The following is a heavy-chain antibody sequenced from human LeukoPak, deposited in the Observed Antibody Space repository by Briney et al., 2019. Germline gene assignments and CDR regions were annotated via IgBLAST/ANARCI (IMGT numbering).Heavy chain of an antibody. CDR1: GGSISSGGYS. CDR3: ARVEGQQLAIDY. CDR2: INHSGST. J-gene: IGHJ4*02. V-gene: IGHV4-30-2*01. D-gene: IGHD6-13*01. Sequence: SQTLSLTCAVSGGSISSGGYSWSWIRQPPGKGLEWIGEINHSGSTNYNPSLKSRVTISVDTSKNQFSLKLSSVTAADTAVYYCARVEGQQLAIDYWGQGTLVTVSS.